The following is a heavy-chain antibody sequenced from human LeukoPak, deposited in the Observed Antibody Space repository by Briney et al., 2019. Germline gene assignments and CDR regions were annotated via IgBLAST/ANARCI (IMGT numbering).Heavy chain of an antibody. CDR3: ARVQYGNLSGSYRTLFDF. CDR2: ISGSGDRT. CDR1: GFTFTSYA. D-gene: IGHD3-10*01. Sequence: PGGSLRLSCAVSGFTFTSYAISWVRQAPGKGLEWVSTISGSGDRTYYADSVKGRFTLSRDKSKNTVYLQMDSLRVAETAVYYCARVQYGNLSGSYRTLFDFWGQGALVTVSP. V-gene: IGHV3-23*01. J-gene: IGHJ4*02.